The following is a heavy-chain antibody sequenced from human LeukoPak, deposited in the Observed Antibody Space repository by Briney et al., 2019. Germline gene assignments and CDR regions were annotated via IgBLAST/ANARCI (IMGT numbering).Heavy chain of an antibody. Sequence: PSETLSLTRSVSGGSITSSTYSWGWIRQPPGKGLEWIGSFYYTGDTYYGPSLKSRVTISVDSPKNHFSLNLTSLTAADTAVYYCARLLPYCSEGICYFWEYFDSWGQGTLVTVSS. CDR3: ARLLPYCSEGICYFWEYFDS. V-gene: IGHV4-39*02. CDR2: FYYTGDT. J-gene: IGHJ4*02. CDR1: GGSITSSTYS. D-gene: IGHD2-15*01.